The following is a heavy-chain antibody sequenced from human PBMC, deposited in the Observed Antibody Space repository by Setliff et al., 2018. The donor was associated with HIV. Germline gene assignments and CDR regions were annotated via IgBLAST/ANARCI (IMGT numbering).Heavy chain of an antibody. Sequence: GGSLRLSCAASGFPFSAYIMNWVRQAPGKGLEWISYISGSSTTIYYADSVKGRFIISRDNAKNSLYLQMNSLRAEDTAVYYCAKVATWTGTTYYFESWGQGTLVTVPQ. CDR1: GFPFSAYI. CDR2: ISGSSTTI. V-gene: IGHV3-48*01. J-gene: IGHJ4*02. CDR3: AKVATWTGTTYYFES. D-gene: IGHD1-1*01.